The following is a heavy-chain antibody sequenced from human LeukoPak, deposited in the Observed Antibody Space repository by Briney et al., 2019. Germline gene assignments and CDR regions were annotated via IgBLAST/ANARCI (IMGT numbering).Heavy chain of an antibody. CDR2: IGPHSTFK. J-gene: IGHJ4*02. Sequence: ASVKVSCKSSGFTFTDHYIHGVRQGPGRGLEWMGYIGPHSTFKSSPQESQGRVPMTRDASMTTAYMELPRLTSDDTAVYYCVREGEGPLSKDFDYWGQGTLVTVSS. V-gene: IGHV1-2*02. D-gene: IGHD2/OR15-2a*01. CDR3: VREGEGPLSKDFDY. CDR1: GFTFTDHY.